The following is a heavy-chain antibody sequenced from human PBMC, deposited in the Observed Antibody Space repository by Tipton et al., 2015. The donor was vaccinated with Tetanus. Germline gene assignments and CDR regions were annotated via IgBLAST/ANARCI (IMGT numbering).Heavy chain of an antibody. D-gene: IGHD3-16*02. CDR2: IYHTGGS. Sequence: GLVKPSETLSLSCTVSGGSTHSHYWSWIRQSAAKGLEWIGRIYHTGGSYYLPSFKSRVTLSVGTSKDQFSLRLSSVTAADTAVYYCAGRKGFYRPFDYWGLGILVTVSS. CDR1: GGSTHSHY. J-gene: IGHJ4*02. V-gene: IGHV4-59*05. CDR3: AGRKGFYRPFDY.